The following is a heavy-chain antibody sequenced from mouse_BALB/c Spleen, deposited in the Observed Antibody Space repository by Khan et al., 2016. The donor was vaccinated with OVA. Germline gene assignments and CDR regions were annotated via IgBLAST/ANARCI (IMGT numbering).Heavy chain of an antibody. D-gene: IGHD1-1*01. CDR2: VSTGGHYT. Sequence: EVKLLESGGDIVKPGGSLKLSCAASGFTFSTYGMSWVRQTPDKRLEWVATVSTGGHYTYYTDTVKGRFTISRDNAKNTLYLQMSSLGSEDTAIFYCARLAYYYDSEGFAYWGQGTLVTVSA. CDR1: GFTFSTYG. V-gene: IGHV5-6*01. J-gene: IGHJ3*01. CDR3: ARLAYYYDSEGFAY.